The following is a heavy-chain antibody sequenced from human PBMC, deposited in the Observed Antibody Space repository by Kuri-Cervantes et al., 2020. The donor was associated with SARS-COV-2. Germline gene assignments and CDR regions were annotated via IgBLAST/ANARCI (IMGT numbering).Heavy chain of an antibody. D-gene: IGHD6-19*01. CDR1: GFTFDDNA. CDR3: AKGAAKGGSGGLFDY. V-gene: IGHV3-9*01. J-gene: IGHJ4*02. Sequence: GESLKFSWAASGFTFDDNAMHWVRQAPGKGLEWVSVISLNSGSIGYADSVKGRFTISRDNAKNSLYLQMNSLRAEDTAVYYCAKGAAKGGSGGLFDYWGQGTLVTVSS. CDR2: ISLNSGSI.